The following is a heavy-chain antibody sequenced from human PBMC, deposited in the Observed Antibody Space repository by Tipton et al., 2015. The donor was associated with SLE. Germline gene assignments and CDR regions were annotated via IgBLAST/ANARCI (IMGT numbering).Heavy chain of an antibody. D-gene: IGHD1-26*01. V-gene: IGHV3-48*01. Sequence: EASGFTFSSYSMNWVRQAPGKGLEWVAYISSSSSTIYYADSVKGRFTISRDNAKNSLYLQMNSLRAEDTAVYYCARGGIVGAAGFDYWGQGTLVTVSS. J-gene: IGHJ4*02. CDR2: ISSSSSTI. CDR1: GFTFSSYS. CDR3: ARGGIVGAAGFDY.